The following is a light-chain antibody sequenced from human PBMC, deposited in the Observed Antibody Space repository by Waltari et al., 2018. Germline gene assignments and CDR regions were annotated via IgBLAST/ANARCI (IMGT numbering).Light chain of an antibody. CDR3: ASWDDSLRGV. CDR1: SSNFGSNY. CDR2: RNH. V-gene: IGLV1-47*01. Sequence: QSVLTQPPSASGTPGQRVTISCSGSSSNFGSNYVYWYQQLPGTAPNLLICRNHERPSGVPDRFSGSKSGTSASLAISGLRSEDEADYYCASWDDSLRGVFGTGTKVTVL. J-gene: IGLJ1*01.